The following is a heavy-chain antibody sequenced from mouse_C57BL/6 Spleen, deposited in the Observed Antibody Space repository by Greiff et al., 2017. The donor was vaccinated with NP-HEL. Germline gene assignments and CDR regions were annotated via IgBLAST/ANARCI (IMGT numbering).Heavy chain of an antibody. V-gene: IGHV1-64*01. CDR1: GYTFTSYW. J-gene: IGHJ3*01. CDR2: IHPNSGST. CDR3: ARKGPDYVWFAY. Sequence: VQLQQPGAELVKPGASVKLSCKASGYTFTSYWMHWVKQRPGQGLEWIGMIHPNSGSTNYNEKFKSKATLTVDKSSSTAYMQLSSLTSEDSAVYYCARKGPDYVWFAYWGQGTLVTVSA. D-gene: IGHD2-4*01.